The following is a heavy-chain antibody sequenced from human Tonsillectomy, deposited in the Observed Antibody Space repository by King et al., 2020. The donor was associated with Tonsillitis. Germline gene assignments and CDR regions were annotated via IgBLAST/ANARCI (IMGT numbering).Heavy chain of an antibody. V-gene: IGHV3-21*01. CDR1: GFTFSIYS. CDR2: ISSSSNYI. D-gene: IGHD3-10*01. CDR3: ARSGLVLGDYYYYYYMNV. Sequence: VQLVQSGGGLVKPGGSLRLFCAASGFTFSIYSMNWVRQAPGKGLEWVSSISSSSNYIYYADAVKGRFTISRDNAKNSLNLQMNSLRAEDTAVYNCARSGLVLGDYYYYYYMNVWGKGTTVTVSS. J-gene: IGHJ6*03.